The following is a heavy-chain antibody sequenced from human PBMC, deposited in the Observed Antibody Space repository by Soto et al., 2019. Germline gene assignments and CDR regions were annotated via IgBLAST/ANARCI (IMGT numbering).Heavy chain of an antibody. D-gene: IGHD1-26*01. J-gene: IGHJ4*02. V-gene: IGHV3-9*01. CDR2: ISWNSGSI. Sequence: EVQLVESGGCLVQPGRSLRLSCAASGFTFDDYAMHWGRKAPVKGLEWVSGISWNSGSIGYADSVKGRFTISRDNARKFLYLQMHSMRVEDTALNYCAKDIRAGSYPLWGQGTIVTVSS. CDR1: GFTFDDYA. CDR3: AKDIRAGSYPL.